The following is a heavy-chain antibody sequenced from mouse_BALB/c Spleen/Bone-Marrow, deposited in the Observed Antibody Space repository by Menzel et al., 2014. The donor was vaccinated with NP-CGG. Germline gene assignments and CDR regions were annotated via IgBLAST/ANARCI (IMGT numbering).Heavy chain of an antibody. Sequence: ESGPSLVKPSQTLSLTCSVTGDSITRGYWNWIRKFPGNKLAYIGYISYSGSTYYSPSLKSRISITRYTSKNQYYLQLNSVSTADTAAYYCATYEGCYYDYWGQGPTLTVSS. CDR1: GDSITRGY. D-gene: IGHD2-3*01. CDR2: ISYSGST. J-gene: IGHJ2*01. V-gene: IGHV3-8*02. CDR3: ATYEGCYYDY.